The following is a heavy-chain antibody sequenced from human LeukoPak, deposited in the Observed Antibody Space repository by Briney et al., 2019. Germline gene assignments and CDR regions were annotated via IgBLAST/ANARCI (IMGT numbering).Heavy chain of an antibody. V-gene: IGHV3-30*18. D-gene: IGHD3-10*01. J-gene: IGHJ5*02. CDR2: ISYDGSNK. CDR1: GFTFSSYG. CDR3: AKVDYGSGSYYNA. Sequence: QAGGSLRLSCEASGFTFSSYGMHWVRQAPGKGLEWVALISYDGSNKYYVDSVKGRFTISRDNSKNTLYLQMNSLRAEDTAVYYCAKVDYGSGSYYNAWGQGTLVTVSS.